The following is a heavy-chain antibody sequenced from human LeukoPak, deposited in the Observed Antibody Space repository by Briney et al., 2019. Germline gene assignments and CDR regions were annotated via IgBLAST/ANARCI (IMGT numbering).Heavy chain of an antibody. V-gene: IGHV4-59*12. Sequence: SETLSLTCTVSGASISSSYWSWVRQPPRKGLEWIGEIYHGGSTNFNPSLKSRVTISVDRSNNQFSLRLTSVTAADTAVYYCARGEEHGSGTVHFDYWGQGTLVTVSS. D-gene: IGHD3-10*01. CDR1: GASISSSY. CDR3: ARGEEHGSGTVHFDY. CDR2: IYHGGST. J-gene: IGHJ4*02.